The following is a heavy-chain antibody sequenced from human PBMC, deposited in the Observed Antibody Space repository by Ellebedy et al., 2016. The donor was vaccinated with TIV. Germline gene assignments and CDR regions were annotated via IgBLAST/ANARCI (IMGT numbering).Heavy chain of an antibody. D-gene: IGHD3-10*01. J-gene: IGHJ6*02. CDR2: INSDGSST. Sequence: GESLKISXAASGFTFSSYWMHWVRQAPGKGLVWVSRINSDGSSTSYADSVKGRFTISRDNAKNTLYLQMNSLRAGDTAVYYCARGGTYYYGSGQEEYGMDVWGQGTTVTVSS. CDR1: GFTFSSYW. CDR3: ARGGTYYYGSGQEEYGMDV. V-gene: IGHV3-74*01.